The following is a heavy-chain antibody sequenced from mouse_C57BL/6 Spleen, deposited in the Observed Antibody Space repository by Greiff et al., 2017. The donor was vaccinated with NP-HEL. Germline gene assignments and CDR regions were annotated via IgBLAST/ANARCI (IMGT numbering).Heavy chain of an antibody. Sequence: EVKLMESGGGLVKPGGSLKLSCAASGFTFSSYTMSWVRQTPEKRLEWVATISGGGGNTYYPDSVKGRFTISRDNAKNTLYLQMSSLRSEDTALYYCARPHYEYGGTWFAYWGQGTLVTVSA. CDR1: GFTFSSYT. V-gene: IGHV5-9*01. CDR3: ARPHYEYGGTWFAY. D-gene: IGHD2-4*01. J-gene: IGHJ3*01. CDR2: ISGGGGNT.